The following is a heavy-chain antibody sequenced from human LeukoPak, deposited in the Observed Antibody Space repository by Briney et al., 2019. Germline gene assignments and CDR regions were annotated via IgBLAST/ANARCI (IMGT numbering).Heavy chain of an antibody. D-gene: IGHD3-22*01. CDR2: INNDGSSA. Sequence: GGSLRLSCAASGFTFSSYWMHWVRQTPGKGLIYISRINNDGSSANYADSVRGRFTISRDNAENTLYLQMNSLRAEDTAVYYCAKDTQLVVINGVFDYWGQGTLVTVSS. CDR3: AKDTQLVVINGVFDY. J-gene: IGHJ4*02. V-gene: IGHV3-74*01. CDR1: GFTFSSYW.